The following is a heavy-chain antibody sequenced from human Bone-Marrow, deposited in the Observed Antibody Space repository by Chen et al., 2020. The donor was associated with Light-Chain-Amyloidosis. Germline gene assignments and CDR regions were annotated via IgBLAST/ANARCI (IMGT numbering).Heavy chain of an antibody. Sequence: VQLVESGGGLVQPGGSLGLSCVASGFSFSSYWMGWVRQAPGKEPEWAANIANDGSEKYYVDSVKGRFTISRDNAQNSMFLHMNRLRVEDTAVYFCARVGRGTFDYWGQGILVTVSS. V-gene: IGHV3-7*01. D-gene: IGHD2-15*01. J-gene: IGHJ4*02. CDR2: IANDGSEK. CDR3: ARVGRGTFDY. CDR1: GFSFSSYW.